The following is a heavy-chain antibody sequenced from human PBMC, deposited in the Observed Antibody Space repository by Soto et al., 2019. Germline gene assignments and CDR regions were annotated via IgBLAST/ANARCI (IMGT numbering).Heavy chain of an antibody. D-gene: IGHD1-26*01. CDR3: ARLILHASTTTFDY. J-gene: IGHJ4*02. V-gene: IGHV2-5*02. CDR2: IYWDDDK. Sequence: QITLKESGPTLVKPTQTLTLTCTFSGFSLSTSGVGVGWIRQPPGKALEWLALIYWDDDKRYSPSLKSRLTITKDTSKNQVVLTMTNMDPVDTATYYCARLILHASTTTFDYWGQGTLVTVSS. CDR1: GFSLSTSGVG.